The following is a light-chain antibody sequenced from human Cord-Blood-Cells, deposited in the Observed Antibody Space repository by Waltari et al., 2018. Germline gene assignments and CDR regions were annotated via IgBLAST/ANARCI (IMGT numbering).Light chain of an antibody. V-gene: IGKV4-1*01. CDR1: QSVLYSSNNKNY. CDR3: QQYYSTPVT. J-gene: IGKJ4*01. CDR2: WAS. Sequence: DIVMTQSPDSLAVSLGERATINCKSSQSVLYSSNNKNYLAWYQQKPGQPPKLLIYWASTRESGVPDRFSGSGSGTDVTLTISSLQAEDVAVYDCQQYYSTPVTFGGGTKVEIK.